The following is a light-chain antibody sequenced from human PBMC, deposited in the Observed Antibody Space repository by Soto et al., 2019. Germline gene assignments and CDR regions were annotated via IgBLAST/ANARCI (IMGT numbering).Light chain of an antibody. J-gene: IGKJ2*01. V-gene: IGKV3-20*01. Sequence: EIVLTQSPGTLSLSPGERATLFCRASQSVSSNYLAWYQQKPGQAPRLLIYGASRVAAGNPDRFRGSGFGTDFNLTNSRMGAGDFAVYFFQQNGRATIFTFGQGTKLEVK. CDR1: QSVSSNY. CDR3: QQNGRATIFT. CDR2: GAS.